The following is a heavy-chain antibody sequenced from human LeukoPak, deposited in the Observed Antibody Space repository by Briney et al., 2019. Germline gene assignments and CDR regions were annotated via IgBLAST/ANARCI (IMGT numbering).Heavy chain of an antibody. CDR1: GGSISSYC. Sequence: PSETLSLTCTVSGGSISSYCWTWIRQPPGKGLEWIGYIYYSGSTNYNPSLKSRVTISVDTSKNQFSLKLSSVTAADTAVYYCAGSYYWGQGTLVTVSS. CDR2: IYYSGST. CDR3: AGSYY. D-gene: IGHD1-26*01. V-gene: IGHV4-59*01. J-gene: IGHJ4*02.